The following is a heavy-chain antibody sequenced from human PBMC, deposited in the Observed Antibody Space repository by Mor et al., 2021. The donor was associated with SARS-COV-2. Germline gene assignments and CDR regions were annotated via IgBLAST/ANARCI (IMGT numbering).Heavy chain of an antibody. J-gene: IGHJ4*02. V-gene: IGHV1-69*01. D-gene: IGHD1-26*01. CDR3: ARVLHGSFH. CDR2: IIPIFGTA. Sequence: IIPIFGTANYAQKFQGRVTITADESTSTAYMELSSLRSEDTAVYYCARVLHGSFHWGQGTLVTVSS.